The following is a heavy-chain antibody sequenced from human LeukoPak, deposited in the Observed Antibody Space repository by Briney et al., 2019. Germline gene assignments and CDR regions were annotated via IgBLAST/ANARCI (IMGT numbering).Heavy chain of an antibody. Sequence: SVKVSCKASGGTFSSYAISWARQAPGQGLEWMGGIIPIFGTANYAQKFQGRVTITTDESTSTAYMELSSLRSEDTAVYYCARARDFWSGYTENWFDPWGQGTLVTVSS. CDR1: GGTFSSYA. CDR3: ARARDFWSGYTENWFDP. V-gene: IGHV1-69*05. J-gene: IGHJ5*02. D-gene: IGHD3-3*01. CDR2: IIPIFGTA.